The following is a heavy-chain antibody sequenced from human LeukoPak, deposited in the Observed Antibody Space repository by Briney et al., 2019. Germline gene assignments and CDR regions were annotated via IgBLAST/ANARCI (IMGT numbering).Heavy chain of an antibody. Sequence: SETLSLTCTVSGGSISSHYWSWIRQPPGKGLEWIGYISYSGSTNYNPSLKSRVSISVDTSKNQFSLRLSSVTAADTAVYYCARGGDYYGSGTYYAFDPWGQGTLVTVSS. D-gene: IGHD3-10*01. J-gene: IGHJ5*02. CDR1: GGSISSHY. CDR2: ISYSGST. CDR3: ARGGDYYGSGTYYAFDP. V-gene: IGHV4-59*11.